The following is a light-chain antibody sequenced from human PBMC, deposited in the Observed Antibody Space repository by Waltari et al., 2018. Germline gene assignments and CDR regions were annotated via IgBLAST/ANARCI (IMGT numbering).Light chain of an antibody. V-gene: IGKV1-39*01. CDR1: QGVRTY. Sequence: DIQMSQSPSSLAASVGDRVTIPCRASQGVRTYLNWYQAKPGKAPNLLIYDANTLVSGVPSRFIGSGYGTEFTLTISRLQPEDFATYYCQQGGNYPLTFGGGTKVEIK. CDR3: QQGGNYPLT. J-gene: IGKJ4*01. CDR2: DAN.